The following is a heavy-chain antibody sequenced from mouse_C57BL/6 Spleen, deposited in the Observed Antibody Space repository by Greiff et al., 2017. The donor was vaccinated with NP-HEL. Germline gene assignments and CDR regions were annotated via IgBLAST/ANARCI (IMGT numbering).Heavy chain of an antibody. CDR2: INPSNGGT. D-gene: IGHD1-1*01. Sequence: QVQLQQPGTELVKPGASVKLSCKASGYTFTSYWMHWVKQRPGQGLEWIGNINPSNGGTNYNEKFKSKATLTVAKTSSPAYMQLSSLTSEDSAVYYCARGRRIYYYGSSYEKAYFDYWGQGTTLTVSS. CDR3: ARGRRIYYYGSSYEKAYFDY. V-gene: IGHV1-53*01. CDR1: GYTFTSYW. J-gene: IGHJ2*01.